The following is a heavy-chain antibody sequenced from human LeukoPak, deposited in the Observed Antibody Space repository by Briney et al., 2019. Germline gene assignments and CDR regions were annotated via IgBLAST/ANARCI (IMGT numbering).Heavy chain of an antibody. J-gene: IGHJ3*02. V-gene: IGHV3-30*03. D-gene: IGHD2-15*01. CDR1: GFTFSSYG. CDR3: ARDCTGGTCYDAFDI. Sequence: GGSLRLSCAASGFTFSSYGMHWVRQAPGKGLEWVTLISYDGSNKYYADSVKGLFTISRDNSKNTLYLQMNSLRAGDTAVYYCARDCTGGTCYDAFDIWGQGTMVTVSS. CDR2: ISYDGSNK.